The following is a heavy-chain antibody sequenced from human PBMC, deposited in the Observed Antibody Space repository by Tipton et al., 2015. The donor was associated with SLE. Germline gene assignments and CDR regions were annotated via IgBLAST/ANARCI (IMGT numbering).Heavy chain of an antibody. V-gene: IGHV3-7*01. Sequence: SLRLSCASSGITFSRYWMSWVRQAPGKGLQWVANIRQDGNDKHYVDSVKGRFTISIDSAKNTYLEMNGLRADDTAVYYCASQLTRAATNYFDYWGSGTLVTVSS. CDR3: ASQLTRAATNYFDY. D-gene: IGHD5-12*01. CDR2: IRQDGNDK. CDR1: GITFSRYW. J-gene: IGHJ4*02.